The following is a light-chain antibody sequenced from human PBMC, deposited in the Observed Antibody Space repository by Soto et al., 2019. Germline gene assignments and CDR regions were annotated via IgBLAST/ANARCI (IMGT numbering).Light chain of an antibody. CDR3: QQYDKWPPVT. V-gene: IGKV3-20*01. CDR1: QSVSSSY. CDR2: GAS. J-gene: IGKJ4*01. Sequence: EIVLTQSPGTLSLSPWERATLSCRASQSVSSSYLAWYQQKPGQAPRLLIYGASSRATGIPDRFSGSGSGTEFTLTISSLQSEDFAVYYCQQYDKWPPVTFGGGTKVDIK.